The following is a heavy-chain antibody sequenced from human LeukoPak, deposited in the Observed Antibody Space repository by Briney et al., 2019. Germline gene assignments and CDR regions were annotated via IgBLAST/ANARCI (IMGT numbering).Heavy chain of an antibody. J-gene: IGHJ6*03. D-gene: IGHD3-22*01. CDR3: ARLGDSSGYYRYNYYYYYYIDV. CDR1: GFTFSDSY. V-gene: IGHV3-7*01. Sequence: PGGSLRLSCTASGFTFSDSYMTWIRQAPGKGLEWVANIKRDGSEKYYVDSVKGRFTISRDNAKNSLSLQMNSLRAEDTAVYYCARLGDSSGYYRYNYYYYYYIDVWGKGTTVTVSS. CDR2: IKRDGSEK.